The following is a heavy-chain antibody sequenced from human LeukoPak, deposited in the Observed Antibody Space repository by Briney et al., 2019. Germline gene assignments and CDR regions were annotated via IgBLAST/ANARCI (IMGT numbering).Heavy chain of an antibody. V-gene: IGHV4-39*01. CDR3: ARGWGAAAATPRGY. Sequence: PSETLSLTCTVSGGSISSSSYYWGWIRQPPGEGLEWIGSIYYSGSTYYNPSLKSRVTISVDTSKNQFSLKLSSVTAADTAVYYCARGWGAAAATPRGYWGQGTLVTVSS. CDR1: GGSISSSSYY. J-gene: IGHJ4*02. D-gene: IGHD6-13*01. CDR2: IYYSGST.